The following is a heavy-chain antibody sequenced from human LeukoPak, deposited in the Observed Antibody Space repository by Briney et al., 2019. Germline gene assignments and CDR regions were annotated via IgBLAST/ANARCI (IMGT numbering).Heavy chain of an antibody. D-gene: IGHD4-11*01. Sequence: SETLSLTCTVSGGSISSYYWSWIRQPPGKGLEWIGYIYYSGSTYYNPSLKSRVTISVDTSKNQFSLKLSSVTAADTAVYYCARADYSNFPDYWGQGTLVTVSS. CDR3: ARADYSNFPDY. J-gene: IGHJ4*02. CDR2: IYYSGST. V-gene: IGHV4-59*12. CDR1: GGSISSYY.